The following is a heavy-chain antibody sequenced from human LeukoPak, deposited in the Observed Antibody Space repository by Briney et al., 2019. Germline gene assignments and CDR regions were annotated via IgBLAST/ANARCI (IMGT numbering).Heavy chain of an antibody. Sequence: PSETLSLTCSVSGYSITSGYYWGWIRQPPGKGLEWIGRIYHSGSTFYNPSLQSRVTMSVDTSKNQFSLRLTSVTAADTALYYCARLATVGDNWFDPWGQGTLVTVSS. CDR1: GYSITSGYY. V-gene: IGHV4-38-2*01. D-gene: IGHD4-11*01. CDR2: IYHSGST. CDR3: ARLATVGDNWFDP. J-gene: IGHJ5*02.